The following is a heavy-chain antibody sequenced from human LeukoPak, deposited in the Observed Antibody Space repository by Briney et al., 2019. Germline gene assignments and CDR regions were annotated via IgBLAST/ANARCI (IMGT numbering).Heavy chain of an antibody. CDR3: ARVNYYGRGRSMGV. D-gene: IGHD3-10*01. Sequence: SETLSLTCTVSGGSITNSSYYWAWIRQPPGKGLESIGYIYDSGNTYYSPSLKSRVTISVDTSKNQFALKLSSVTAADTAVFYCARVNYYGRGRSMGVWGQGTTVTVSS. V-gene: IGHV4-39*01. CDR1: GGSITNSSYY. CDR2: IYDSGNT. J-gene: IGHJ6*02.